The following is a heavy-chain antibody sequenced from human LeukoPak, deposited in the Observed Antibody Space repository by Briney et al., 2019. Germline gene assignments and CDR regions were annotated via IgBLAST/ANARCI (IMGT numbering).Heavy chain of an antibody. J-gene: IGHJ6*02. CDR1: GYTFTSYA. CDR3: ARDRGSGWYSSSASYYYYGMDV. D-gene: IGHD6-19*01. Sequence: SCKASGYTFTSYAMHWVRQAPGKGLEWVAVISYDGSNKYYADSVKGRFTISRDNSKNTLYLQMNSLRAEDTAVYYCARDRGSGWYSSSASYYYYGMDVWGQGTTVTVSS. CDR2: ISYDGSNK. V-gene: IGHV3-30*04.